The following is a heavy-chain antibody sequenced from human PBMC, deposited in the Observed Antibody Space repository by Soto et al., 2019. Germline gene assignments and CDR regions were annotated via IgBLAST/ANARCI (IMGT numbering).Heavy chain of an antibody. Sequence: GASVKVSCKASGFTFTSSAVQWVRQARGQRLEWIGWIVVGSGNTNYAQKFQERVTITRDMSTSTAYMELSSLRSEDTAVYYCAGPMVRDPSDYYYYGMDVWGQGTTVTVSS. V-gene: IGHV1-58*01. D-gene: IGHD3-10*01. CDR1: GFTFTSSA. J-gene: IGHJ6*02. CDR2: IVVGSGNT. CDR3: AGPMVRDPSDYYYYGMDV.